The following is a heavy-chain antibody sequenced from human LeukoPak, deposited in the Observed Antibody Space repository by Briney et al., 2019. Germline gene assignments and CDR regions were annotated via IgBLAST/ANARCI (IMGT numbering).Heavy chain of an antibody. CDR2: INPNSGGT. J-gene: IGHJ4*02. CDR3: AREGRGYCSSTSCYELGGLDY. Sequence: GASVKVSCKASGYTFTGYYMHWVQQAPGQGLEWMGWINPNSGGTNYAQKFQGWVTMTRDTSISTAYMELSRLRSDDTAVYYCAREGRGYCSSTSCYELGGLDYWGQGTLVTVSS. CDR1: GYTFTGYY. D-gene: IGHD2-2*01. V-gene: IGHV1-2*04.